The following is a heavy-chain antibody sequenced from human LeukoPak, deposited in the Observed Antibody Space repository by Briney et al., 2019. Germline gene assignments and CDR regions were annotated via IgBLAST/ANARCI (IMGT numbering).Heavy chain of an antibody. CDR2: ILSDGGGK. V-gene: IGHV3-30*18. CDR1: GFTFSSYP. Sequence: GRSLRLSCAASGFTFSSYPMYWVRQAPGVGLEWVAVILSDGGGKYYADSVKGRFTISRDNSKNTVYLQMSSLRAEDTAVYYCAKGVRKTYYYDSSGCEFDYWGPGTLVTVSS. CDR3: AKGVRKTYYYDSSGCEFDY. D-gene: IGHD3-22*01. J-gene: IGHJ4*02.